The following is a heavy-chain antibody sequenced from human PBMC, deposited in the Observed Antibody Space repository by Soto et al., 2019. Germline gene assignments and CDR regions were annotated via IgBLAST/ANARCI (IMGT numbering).Heavy chain of an antibody. CDR3: ARDGVAAGNINFDY. V-gene: IGHV1-3*01. CDR2: ISGDSGNT. J-gene: IGHJ4*03. D-gene: IGHD6-19*01. Sequence: GASVKVSCKASGYMFTKSAVHWVRQAPGQRLEWMGWISGDSGNTKYSPKLQDRVTITRDTSASTAYMELSSLRSEDTALYYCARDGVAAGNINFDYWGQGTLVTVSS. CDR1: GYMFTKSA.